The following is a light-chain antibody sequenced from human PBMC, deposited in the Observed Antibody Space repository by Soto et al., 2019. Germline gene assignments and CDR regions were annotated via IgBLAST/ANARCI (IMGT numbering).Light chain of an antibody. J-gene: IGLJ1*01. Sequence: QSALTQPASVSGSPGQSITISCTGISADVGTSNFVSWYQHHPGKGPRLILYDVTHRPSDISNRFSGSKSGDTASLTISGLQAEDEADYYCTSYGRGPLPLYVFGTGTKLTVL. CDR1: SADVGTSNF. CDR2: DVT. V-gene: IGLV2-14*03. CDR3: TSYGRGPLPLYV.